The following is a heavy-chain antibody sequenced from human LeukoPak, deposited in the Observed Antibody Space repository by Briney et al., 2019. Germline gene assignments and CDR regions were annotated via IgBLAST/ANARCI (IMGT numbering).Heavy chain of an antibody. CDR2: ISSSSSYI. Sequence: GGSLRLSCAASGFTFSSYSMNWVRQAPGKGLEWVSSISSSSSYIYYADSVKGRFTISRDNAKNSLYLQMNSLRAEDTAVYYCAREDGSGSYYNNAGVDYWGQGTLVTVSS. CDR1: GFTFSSYS. V-gene: IGHV3-21*01. CDR3: AREDGSGSYYNNAGVDY. J-gene: IGHJ4*02. D-gene: IGHD3-10*01.